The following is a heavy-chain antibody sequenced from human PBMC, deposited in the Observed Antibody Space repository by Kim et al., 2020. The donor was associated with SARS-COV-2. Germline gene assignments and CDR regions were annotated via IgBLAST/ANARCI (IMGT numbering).Heavy chain of an antibody. CDR3: ARDQATQGMDV. Sequence: KYYVDSVKGRFTISRDNAKNSLYLQMNSLRAEDTAVYYCARDQATQGMDVWGQGTTVTVSS. V-gene: IGHV3-7*01. D-gene: IGHD5-12*01. CDR2: K. J-gene: IGHJ6*02.